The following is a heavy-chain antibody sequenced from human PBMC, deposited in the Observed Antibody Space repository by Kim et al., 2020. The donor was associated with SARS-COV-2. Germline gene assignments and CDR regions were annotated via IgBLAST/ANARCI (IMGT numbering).Heavy chain of an antibody. CDR1: GFPLSSYW. J-gene: IGHJ2*01. D-gene: IGHD2-8*02. CDR2: INSDATTT. Sequence: GGSLRLSCVVSGFPLSSYWVHWVRQAPGKGLEWVSRINSDATTTNYADSVRGRFTVSRDDAKNTLYLQMNSLRAEDTAVYFCARGGGYCTGGYCFRYWYFDLWGRGTLVTVYS. CDR3: ARGGGYCTGGYCFRYWYFDL. V-gene: IGHV3-74*01.